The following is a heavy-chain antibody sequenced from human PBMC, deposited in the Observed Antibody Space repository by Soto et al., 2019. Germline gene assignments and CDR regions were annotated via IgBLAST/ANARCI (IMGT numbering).Heavy chain of an antibody. CDR1: GYIFSYYA. CDR2: INAGNGDT. J-gene: IGHJ6*02. V-gene: IGHV1-3*01. Sequence: QVQLVQSGAEVKKPGASVKVSCKASGYIFSYYAIHWVRQAPGQRLEWMGWINAGNGDTKYSQKFQGRVTITRDTSXXXXXXXXXXXXXXXXAXXXXXRAXRSQGYYYYRMDVWGQGTMVTVSS. CDR3: XRAXRSQGYYYYRMDV.